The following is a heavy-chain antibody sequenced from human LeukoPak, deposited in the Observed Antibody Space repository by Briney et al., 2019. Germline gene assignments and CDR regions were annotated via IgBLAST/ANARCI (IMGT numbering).Heavy chain of an antibody. CDR3: ARSSPWDNWFDP. D-gene: IGHD1-26*01. J-gene: IGHJ5*02. CDR1: GGSFSGYY. CDR2: VNHSGST. V-gene: IGHV4-34*01. Sequence: SETLSLTCAVYGGSFSGYYWSWIRQPPGKGLEWIGEVNHSGSTNYNPSLKSRVTISVDTSKNQFSLKLSSVTAADTAVYYCARSSPWDNWFDPWGQGTLVTVSS.